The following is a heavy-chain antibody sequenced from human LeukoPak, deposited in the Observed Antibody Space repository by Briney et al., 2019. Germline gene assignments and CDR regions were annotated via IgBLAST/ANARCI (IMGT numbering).Heavy chain of an antibody. CDR1: GGSISSGDYY. D-gene: IGHD5-12*01. Sequence: SETLSLTCTVSGGSISSGDYYRSWIRQPPGKGLEWIGYIYYSGSTYYNPSLKSRVTISVDTSKNQFSLKLSSVTAADTAVYYCARGFSGVATVDPWGQGTLVTVSS. J-gene: IGHJ5*02. CDR3: ARGFSGVATVDP. V-gene: IGHV4-30-4*01. CDR2: IYYSGST.